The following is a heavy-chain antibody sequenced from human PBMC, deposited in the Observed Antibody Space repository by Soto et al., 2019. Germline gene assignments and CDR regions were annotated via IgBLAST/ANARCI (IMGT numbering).Heavy chain of an antibody. D-gene: IGHD1-26*01. CDR3: AREVGASPDYFDY. CDR1: GGSMSRYY. J-gene: IGHJ4*02. CDR2: IYYSGST. Sequence: SETLSLTCTVSGGSMSRYYWNGIRQPPGKGLEWIGYIYYSGSTIYAPSLRGRVTISLDTSKNHFSLKLTSVTAADTAVYYCAREVGASPDYFDYWGQGTLVTVSS. V-gene: IGHV4-59*01.